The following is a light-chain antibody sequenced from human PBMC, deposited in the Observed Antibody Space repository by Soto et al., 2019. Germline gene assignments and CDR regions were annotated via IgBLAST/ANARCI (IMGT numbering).Light chain of an antibody. CDR1: QSVRSY. Sequence: EIVLTQSPATLSLSPGERATLSCRASQSVRSYLAWYQQKPGQAPRLLIYDASNRATGIPARFSGSGSGTDFTLTISSLEPEDFAVYYCQQRSKWPFTFGPGTKVDIK. J-gene: IGKJ3*01. CDR3: QQRSKWPFT. V-gene: IGKV3-11*01. CDR2: DAS.